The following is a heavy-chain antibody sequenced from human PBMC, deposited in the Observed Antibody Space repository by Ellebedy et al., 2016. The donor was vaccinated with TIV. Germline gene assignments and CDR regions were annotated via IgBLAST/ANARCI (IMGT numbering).Heavy chain of an antibody. Sequence: PGGSLRLSCAASGFTFSSYWMSWIRQAPGKGLEWVANIKQDGTDKYYVDSVKGRFTISRDNAKNSLYLQMNSLRAEDTVVYYCARVTTLATGTGYYFDYWGQGTLVTVSS. CDR1: GFTFSSYW. CDR2: IKQDGTDK. V-gene: IGHV3-7*01. J-gene: IGHJ4*02. CDR3: ARVTTLATGTGYYFDY. D-gene: IGHD4-17*01.